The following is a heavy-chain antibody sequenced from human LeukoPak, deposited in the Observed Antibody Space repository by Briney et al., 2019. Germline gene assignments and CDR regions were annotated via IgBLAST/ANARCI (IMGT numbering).Heavy chain of an antibody. J-gene: IGHJ5*02. CDR1: GFTFSSYA. Sequence: PGGSLRLSCAASGFTFSSYAMSWVRQAPGKGLEWVSAISGSGGSTYYADSVKGRFTISRDNSKNTLYLQMNSLRAEDTAVYYCAKEPTTGTTHPYNWFDPWGQGTLVTVSS. D-gene: IGHD1-1*01. V-gene: IGHV3-23*01. CDR2: ISGSGGST. CDR3: AKEPTTGTTHPYNWFDP.